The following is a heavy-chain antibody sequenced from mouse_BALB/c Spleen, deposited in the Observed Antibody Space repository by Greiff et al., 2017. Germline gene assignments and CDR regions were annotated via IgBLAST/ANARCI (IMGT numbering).Heavy chain of an antibody. CDR3: TRGDLAWFAY. CDR1: GYTFTSYW. Sequence: QVQLQQPGAELVRPGASVKLSCKASGYTFTSYWINWVKQRPGQGLEWIGNIYPSDSYTNYNQKFKDKATLTVDKSSSTAYMQLSSPTSEDSAVYYCTRGDLAWFAYWGQGTLVTVSA. V-gene: IGHV1-69*02. CDR2: IYPSDSYT. J-gene: IGHJ3*01.